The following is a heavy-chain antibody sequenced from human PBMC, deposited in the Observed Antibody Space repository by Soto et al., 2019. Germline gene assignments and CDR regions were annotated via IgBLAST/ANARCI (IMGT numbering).Heavy chain of an antibody. Sequence: QLQLQESGPGLVKPSETLSLTCSVSGGSIRRGPYSWCWIGQPPGEGPEWLGSFHYCERSSFHRSLVSRITISVDTSNNQFSHKVNSVTGAETAVYYCARLRGCCGSTSCYVFYGMDVCGQGPTVTVSS. CDR1: GGSIRRGPYS. V-gene: IGHV4-39*01. CDR3: ARLRGCCGSTSCYVFYGMDV. D-gene: IGHD2-2*01. CDR2: FHYCERS. J-gene: IGHJ6*02.